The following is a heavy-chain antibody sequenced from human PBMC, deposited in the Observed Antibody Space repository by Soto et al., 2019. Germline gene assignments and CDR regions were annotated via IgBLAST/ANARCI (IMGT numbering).Heavy chain of an antibody. Sequence: QVQLVESGGGVVQPGRSLRLSCAASGFTFSNYGMHWVRQAPGKGLEWVAVIWYDGSYKYAADSVKGRFTISRDNSKNTLYLQMNSLRAEDTAVYYCARDKAHGFFDTWGRGTLVTVSS. CDR1: GFTFSNYG. J-gene: IGHJ2*01. V-gene: IGHV3-33*01. CDR2: IWYDGSYK. CDR3: ARDKAHGFFDT.